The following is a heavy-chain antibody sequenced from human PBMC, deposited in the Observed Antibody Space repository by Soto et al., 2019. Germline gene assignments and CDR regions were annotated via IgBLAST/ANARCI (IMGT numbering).Heavy chain of an antibody. Sequence: GGSLRLSCAAPGLFFSDYYFSWIRQAPGKGLECVAYISGTGDTKYYADSVKGRFTISRDNTKNSLYLQVNSLRAEDAAVYYCAIGGGQIYYKGLDVWGQGTTVTVSS. CDR1: GLFFSDYY. V-gene: IGHV3-11*01. D-gene: IGHD3-10*01. CDR2: ISGTGDTK. CDR3: AIGGGQIYYKGLDV. J-gene: IGHJ6*02.